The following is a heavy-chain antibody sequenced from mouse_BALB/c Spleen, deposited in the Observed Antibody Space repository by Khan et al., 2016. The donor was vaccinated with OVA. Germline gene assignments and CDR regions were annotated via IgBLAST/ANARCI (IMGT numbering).Heavy chain of an antibody. CDR3: AKDLYSDNGYYSMDY. Sequence: QVQLKQSGPGLVAPSQSLSITCTVSGFSLANYGVSWIRQPPGKGLEWLGVIWGGGTTYYNSVLKSRLSISKDNSKSQVFLKMNSLQTDDTAMYYCAKDLYSDNGYYSMDYWGQGTSVTVSS. CDR2: IWGGGTT. D-gene: IGHD1-2*01. CDR1: GFSLANYG. J-gene: IGHJ4*01. V-gene: IGHV2-6-5*01.